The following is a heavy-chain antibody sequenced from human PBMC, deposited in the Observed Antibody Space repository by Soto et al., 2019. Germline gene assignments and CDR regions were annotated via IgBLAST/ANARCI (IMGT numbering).Heavy chain of an antibody. Sequence: SETLSLTCAVSGGSISSGGYAWAWIRQPPGKGLEWVGYIYQSGSTYYNPSLKSRVTIAADRSKNQFSLNLASVTAADTAVYYCARSYSGGDAYFDYWGKGTGVTVS. D-gene: IGHD2-21*02. V-gene: IGHV4-30-2*01. CDR2: IYQSGST. CDR1: GGSISSGGYA. J-gene: IGHJ4*02. CDR3: ARSYSGGDAYFDY.